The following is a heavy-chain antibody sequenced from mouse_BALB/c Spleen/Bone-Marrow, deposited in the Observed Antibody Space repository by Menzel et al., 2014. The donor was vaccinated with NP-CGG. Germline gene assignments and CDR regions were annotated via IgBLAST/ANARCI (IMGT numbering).Heavy chain of an antibody. V-gene: IGHV14-3*02. D-gene: IGHD1-1*01. J-gene: IGHJ3*01. CDR2: IDPANGNT. Sequence: EVQLQQSGAELVKPGASVKLSCTASGFNIEDTYMHWVKQRPEQGLEWIGRIDPANGNTKYDPKFQGKATITAHTSSNTSYLLLSSLTSEDPAVYYCGMYYYGSSLFAYWGQGTLVTISA. CDR3: GMYYYGSSLFAY. CDR1: GFNIEDTY.